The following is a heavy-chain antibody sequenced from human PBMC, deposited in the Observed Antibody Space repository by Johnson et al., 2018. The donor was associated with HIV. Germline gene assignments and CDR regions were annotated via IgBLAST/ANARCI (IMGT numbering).Heavy chain of an antibody. J-gene: IGHJ3*02. D-gene: IGHD6-25*01. CDR3: AKEAADDAFDI. CDR2: IKSKTDGGTT. CDR1: GFTFDDYG. Sequence: VQLVESGGGVVRPGGSLRLSCAAFGFTFDDYGMSWVRQAPEKGLEWVGRIKSKTDGGTTDYAAPVKGRFTISRDDSKNTLYMQMNSRRAEDTAVYYCAKEAADDAFDIWGQGTMVTVSS. V-gene: IGHV3-15*01.